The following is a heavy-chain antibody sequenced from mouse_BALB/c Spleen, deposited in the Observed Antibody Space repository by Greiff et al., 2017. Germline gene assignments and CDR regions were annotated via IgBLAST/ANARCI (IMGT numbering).Heavy chain of an antibody. Sequence: QVQLQQSGAELVRSGASVKMSCKASGYTFTSYYIHWVKQRPGQGLEWIGWIYPGNVNTKYNEKFKGKATLTADKSSSTAYMQLSSLTSEDSAVYFCAREHYYAMDYWGQGTSVTVSS. V-gene: IGHV1S56*01. CDR2: IYPGNVNT. CDR1: GYTFTSYY. CDR3: AREHYYAMDY. J-gene: IGHJ4*01.